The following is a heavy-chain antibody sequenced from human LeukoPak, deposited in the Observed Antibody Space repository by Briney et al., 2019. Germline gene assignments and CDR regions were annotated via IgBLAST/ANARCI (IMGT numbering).Heavy chain of an antibody. CDR1: GFTFSSYS. D-gene: IGHD3-10*01. J-gene: IGHJ4*02. V-gene: IGHV3-21*01. CDR2: ISSSSSYI. CDR3: ARRGPNYGDAPPDY. Sequence: GGSLRLSCAASGFTFSSYSMNWVRQAPGKGLEWVSSISSSSSYIYYADSVKGRFTISRDNAKNSLYLQMNSLRAEDTAVYYCARRGPNYGDAPPDYWGQGTLVTVSS.